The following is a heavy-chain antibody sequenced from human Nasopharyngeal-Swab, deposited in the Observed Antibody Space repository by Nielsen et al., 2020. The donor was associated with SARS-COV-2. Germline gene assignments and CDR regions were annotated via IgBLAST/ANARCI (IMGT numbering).Heavy chain of an antibody. CDR2: IYYSGST. CDR1: GGSISSHY. V-gene: IGHV4-59*11. J-gene: IGHJ4*02. CDR3: ARVGYCSSTSCYAAYYFDY. Sequence: SETLSLTCTVSGGSISSHYWSWIRQPPGKGLEWIGYIYYSGSTNYNPSLKSRVTISVDTSKNQFSLKLSSVTAADTAVYYCARVGYCSSTSCYAAYYFDYWGQGTLVTASS. D-gene: IGHD2-2*01.